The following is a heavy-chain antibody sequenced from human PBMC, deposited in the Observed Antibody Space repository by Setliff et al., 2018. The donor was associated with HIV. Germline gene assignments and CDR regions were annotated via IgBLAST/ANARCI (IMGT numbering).Heavy chain of an antibody. CDR2: NYTTGST. D-gene: IGHD3-10*01. CDR1: RGSISSSSYY. J-gene: IGHJ4*02. CDR3: AREKEKTGFGELSHGDFDD. Sequence: SQTMSLTCIVSRGSISSSSYYWSWIRQPAGKGLEWIGRNYTTGSTSYNPSRKSRVTISIDTSKKQLSRKVSSVNAADTAVYYCAREKEKTGFGELSHGDFDDWGQGTLVTVSS. V-gene: IGHV4-61*02.